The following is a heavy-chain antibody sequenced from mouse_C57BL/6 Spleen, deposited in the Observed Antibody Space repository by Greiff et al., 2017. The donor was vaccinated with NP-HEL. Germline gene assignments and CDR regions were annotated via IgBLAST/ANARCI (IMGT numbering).Heavy chain of an antibody. J-gene: IGHJ1*03. D-gene: IGHD4-1*01. CDR3: ARWSNWAYWYFDV. CDR1: GYAFSSSW. Sequence: QVQLKESGPELVKPGASVKISCKASGYAFSSSWMNWVKQRPGKGLEWIGRIYPGDGDTNYNGKFKGKATLTADKSSSTAYMQLSSLTSEDSAVYFCARWSNWAYWYFDVWGTGTTVTVSS. V-gene: IGHV1-82*01. CDR2: IYPGDGDT.